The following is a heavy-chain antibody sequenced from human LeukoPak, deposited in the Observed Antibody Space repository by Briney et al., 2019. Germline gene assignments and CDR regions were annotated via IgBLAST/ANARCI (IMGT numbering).Heavy chain of an antibody. CDR1: GFRFDDYG. D-gene: IGHD1-1*01. CDR2: INWNGGST. Sequence: GGSLRLSCAASGFRFDDYGMSWVRQAPGKGLEWVSGINWNGGSTGYADSVKGRFTISRDNAKNSLYLQMNSLRAEDTALYYCAREGVPYYYYYMDVWGKGTTVTVSS. CDR3: AREGVPYYYYYMDV. J-gene: IGHJ6*03. V-gene: IGHV3-20*04.